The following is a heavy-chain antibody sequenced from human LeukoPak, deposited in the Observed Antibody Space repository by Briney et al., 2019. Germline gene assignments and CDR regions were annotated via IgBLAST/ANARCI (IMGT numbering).Heavy chain of an antibody. D-gene: IGHD4-23*01. CDR1: GYTFTSYG. V-gene: IGHV1-2*06. CDR2: INPDSGVT. Sequence: ASVKVSCKASGYTFTSYGISWVRQAPGQGLEWMGRINPDSGVTNYAQKFQGRVTMTRDTSISTAYMELSGLRSDDTAVYYCATNSRTDFDYWGQGTLVTVSS. CDR3: ATNSRTDFDY. J-gene: IGHJ4*02.